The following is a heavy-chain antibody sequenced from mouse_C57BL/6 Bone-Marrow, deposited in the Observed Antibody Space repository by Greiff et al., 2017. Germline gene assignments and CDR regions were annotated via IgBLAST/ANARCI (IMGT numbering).Heavy chain of an antibody. CDR2: IWWDDDK. V-gene: IGHV8-8*01. CDR1: GFSLSTFGMG. D-gene: IGHD2-2*01. J-gene: IGHJ4*01. Sequence: QVQLKVSGPGILQPSQTLSLTCSFSGFSLSTFGMGVGWIRQPSGKGLEWLAHIWWDDDKYYNPALKSRLTISKDTSKNQVFLKIANVDTADTATYYCARMAIYYGYVYYAMDYWGQGTSVTVSS. CDR3: ARMAIYYGYVYYAMDY.